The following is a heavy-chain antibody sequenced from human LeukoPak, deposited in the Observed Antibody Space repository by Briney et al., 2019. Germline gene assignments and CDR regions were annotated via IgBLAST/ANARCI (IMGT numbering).Heavy chain of an antibody. Sequence: GGSLRLSCAASGFSFSSYAMHWVRQTPGKGLEWVAIISYDASKKYYADSVKGRFTISRDNFKNTLYLQMNSLRADDTAVYFCARDGSPDCTNGICYTRFLYYFDYWGQGALVTVSS. CDR1: GFSFSSYA. V-gene: IGHV3-30-3*01. CDR3: ARDGSPDCTNGICYTRFLYYFDY. CDR2: ISYDASKK. D-gene: IGHD2-8*01. J-gene: IGHJ4*02.